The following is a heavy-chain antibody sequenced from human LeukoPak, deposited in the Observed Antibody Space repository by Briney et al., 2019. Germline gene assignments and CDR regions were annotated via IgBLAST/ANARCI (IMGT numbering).Heavy chain of an antibody. Sequence: GGSLRLSCAASGFNFNGYVLHWVRQAPGKELEWVGLTSFDGSLIYADSVKGRFSISRDSSKNTLYLQMNSLRAEDTAVYYYAREGYSSGRAAAFDYWGQGTLVTVSS. V-gene: IGHV3-30*03. CDR1: GFNFNGYV. CDR3: AREGYSSGRAAAFDY. D-gene: IGHD6-19*01. J-gene: IGHJ4*02. CDR2: TSFDGSLI.